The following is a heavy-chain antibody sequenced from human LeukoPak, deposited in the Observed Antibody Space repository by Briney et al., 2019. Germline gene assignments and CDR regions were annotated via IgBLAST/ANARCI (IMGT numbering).Heavy chain of an antibody. D-gene: IGHD2-2*01. CDR2: ISYDGSNK. Sequence: PGGSLRLSCAASGFTFSSYAMHWVRQAPGKGLEWVAVISYDGSNKYYAHSVKGRFTISRDNSKNTLYLQMNSLRAEDTAVYYCAKDRSIVVVPAAIQGFDYWGQGTLVTVSS. CDR3: AKDRSIVVVPAAIQGFDY. J-gene: IGHJ4*02. CDR1: GFTFSSYA. V-gene: IGHV3-30-3*01.